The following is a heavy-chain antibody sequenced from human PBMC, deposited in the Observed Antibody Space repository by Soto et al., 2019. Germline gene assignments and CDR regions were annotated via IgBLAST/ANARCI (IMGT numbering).Heavy chain of an antibody. D-gene: IGHD4-17*01. V-gene: IGHV1-69*08. CDR3: ATDTGLGDYVPNI. J-gene: IGHJ3*02. CDR2: IIPILGIA. Sequence: QVQLVQSGAEVKKPGSSVKVSCKASGGTFSSYTISWVRQAPGQGLEWMGRIIPILGIANYAQKFQGRVTITADKSTSTAYMELSSLRSEDTAVYYCATDTGLGDYVPNILGQGTMVTVSS. CDR1: GGTFSSYT.